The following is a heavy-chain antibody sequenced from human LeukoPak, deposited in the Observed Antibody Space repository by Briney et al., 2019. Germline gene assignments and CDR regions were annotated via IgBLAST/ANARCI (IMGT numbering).Heavy chain of an antibody. J-gene: IGHJ4*02. D-gene: IGHD3-10*01. V-gene: IGHV3-21*06. Sequence: GGSLRLSCAASGFTFSIYSMDWVRQAPGKGLEWVSSIISSGSYIYYADSVKGRFTISRDNAKNMLYLQMNSLRAEDTAVYYCAKDLHYGSADYWGQGTLVTVSS. CDR3: AKDLHYGSADY. CDR2: IISSGSYI. CDR1: GFTFSIYS.